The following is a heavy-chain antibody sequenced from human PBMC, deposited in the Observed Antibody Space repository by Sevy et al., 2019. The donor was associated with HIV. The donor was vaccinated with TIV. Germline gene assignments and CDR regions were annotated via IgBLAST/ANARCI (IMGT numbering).Heavy chain of an antibody. Sequence: GGSLRLSCAASGFTFSSYSMNWVRQAPGKGLEWVSSISSSSSYIYYADSVKGRFTISRDNAKNSLYLQMNSLRAEDTAVSYCARTPFDYANYYYGMDVWGQGTTVTVSS. J-gene: IGHJ6*02. CDR2: ISSSSSYI. D-gene: IGHD4-17*01. CDR1: GFTFSSYS. V-gene: IGHV3-21*01. CDR3: ARTPFDYANYYYGMDV.